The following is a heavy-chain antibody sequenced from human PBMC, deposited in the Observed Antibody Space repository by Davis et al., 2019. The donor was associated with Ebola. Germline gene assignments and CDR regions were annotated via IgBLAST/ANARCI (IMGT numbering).Heavy chain of an antibody. CDR2: IYYSGST. J-gene: IGHJ4*02. CDR1: GGSFSGYY. D-gene: IGHD2-15*01. Sequence: PSETLSLTCAVSGGSFSGYYWSWVRQPPGMGLEWIGSIYYSGSTYYNPSLKSRVTISVDTSKNQFSLKLSSVTAADTAVYYCARQGDIVVVAYYFDYWGQGTLVTVSS. V-gene: IGHV4-39*01. CDR3: ARQGDIVVVAYYFDY.